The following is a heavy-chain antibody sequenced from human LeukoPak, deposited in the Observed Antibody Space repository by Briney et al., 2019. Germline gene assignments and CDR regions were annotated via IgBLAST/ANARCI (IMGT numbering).Heavy chain of an antibody. CDR3: ARGGDNSYFDY. V-gene: IGHV1-46*01. CDR1: GYTFISYY. CDR2: INPGGGST. Sequence: ASVKVSCKASGYTFISYYIHWVRQSPGQGLAWMGIINPGGGSTTYAQKFQCRGTMTRGTSTSTVYMELRSLRSEYTAIYYCARGGDNSYFDYWGQGTLVTVSS. J-gene: IGHJ4*02. D-gene: IGHD4-23*01.